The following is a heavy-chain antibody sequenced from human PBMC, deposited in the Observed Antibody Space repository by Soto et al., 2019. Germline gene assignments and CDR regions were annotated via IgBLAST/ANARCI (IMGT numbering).Heavy chain of an antibody. CDR3: AGNEYDDAFDI. CDR1: GFTFSSYW. V-gene: IGHV3-7*01. D-gene: IGHD1-1*01. CDR2: IKQDGSEK. Sequence: GGSLRLSCAAYGFTFSSYWMSWVRQAPGKGQKWVANIKQDGSEKYYVDSVKGRFSISRDNAKNLLYLQMNSLRAEDTAVYYCAGNEYDDAFDIWGQGTMVTVSS. J-gene: IGHJ3*02.